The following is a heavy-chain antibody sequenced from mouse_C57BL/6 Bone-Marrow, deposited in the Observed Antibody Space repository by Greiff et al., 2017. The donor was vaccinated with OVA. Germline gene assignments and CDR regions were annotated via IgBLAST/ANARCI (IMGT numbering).Heavy chain of an antibody. D-gene: IGHD1-1*01. CDR1: GYTFTNYW. J-gene: IGHJ2*01. V-gene: IGHV1-59*01. CDR2: IAPSDSYI. CDR3: ADYGSRLYLDY. Sequence: QVQLQQPGAELVRPGTSVKLSCKASGYTFTNYWMHWVKQRPGQGLEWIGVIAPSDSYINYNQKFKGRATLTVDTSSSTAYMPLSSLTSEDSAVYYCADYGSRLYLDYWGQGTALTVSS.